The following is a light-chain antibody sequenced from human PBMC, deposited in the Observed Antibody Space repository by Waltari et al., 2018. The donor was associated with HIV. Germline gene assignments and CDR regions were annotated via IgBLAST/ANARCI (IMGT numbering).Light chain of an antibody. Sequence: EIVLTQSPGTLSLSPGERATLSCRASQSVNNHHLAWDQQKPGQAPRLLFYDASNRAAGIPDRFSGSGFGTDFSLTIFRVEPEDFAVYYCQQYGSGYTFGQGTKLDIK. CDR1: QSVNNHH. CDR3: QQYGSGYT. J-gene: IGKJ2*01. CDR2: DAS. V-gene: IGKV3-20*01.